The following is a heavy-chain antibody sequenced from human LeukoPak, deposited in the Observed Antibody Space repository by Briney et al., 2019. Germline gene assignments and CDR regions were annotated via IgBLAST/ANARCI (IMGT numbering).Heavy chain of an antibody. CDR1: GFTFSSYA. CDR2: ISYDGSNK. Sequence: GRSLRLSCAASGFTFSSYAMHWVRQAPGKGLEWVAVISYDGSNKYYADSVKGRFTISRDNSKNTLYLQMNSLRAEDTAVYYCARDHCSSTSCYGNSYNAFDIWGQGTMVTVSS. CDR3: ARDHCSSTSCYGNSYNAFDI. J-gene: IGHJ3*02. V-gene: IGHV3-30*04. D-gene: IGHD2-2*01.